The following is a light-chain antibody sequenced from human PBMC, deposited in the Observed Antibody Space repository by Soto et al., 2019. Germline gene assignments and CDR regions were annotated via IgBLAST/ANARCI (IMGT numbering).Light chain of an antibody. J-gene: IGKJ5*01. CDR1: QSISYY. Sequence: DIQLTQSPSSLSASVGDRVNITCRASQSISYYLNWYQQEPGKAPKLLIYAASSLQSGVPSRFSCSGSGADFTLTISGLQPEDCAIYYFQQSYDTPPVTFGQG. V-gene: IGKV1-39*01. CDR2: AAS. CDR3: QQSYDTPPVT.